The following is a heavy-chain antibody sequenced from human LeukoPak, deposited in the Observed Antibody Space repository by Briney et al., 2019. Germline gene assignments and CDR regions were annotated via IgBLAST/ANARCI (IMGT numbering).Heavy chain of an antibody. Sequence: ASVKVSCKASGYTFTSYYMHWVRQAPGQGLEWMGIINPSGGSTSYAQKFQGRVTMTRDTSTSTVYMELSSLRSEDTAVYYCASERPRAEGELLEGFDPWGQGTLVTVSS. CDR1: GYTFTSYY. CDR3: ASERPRAEGELLEGFDP. J-gene: IGHJ5*02. D-gene: IGHD3-10*01. V-gene: IGHV1-46*01. CDR2: INPSGGST.